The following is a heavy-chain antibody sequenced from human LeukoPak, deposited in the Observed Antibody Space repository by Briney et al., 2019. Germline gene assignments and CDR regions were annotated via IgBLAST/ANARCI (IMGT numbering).Heavy chain of an antibody. D-gene: IGHD4-17*01. J-gene: IGHJ4*02. Sequence: WGSLRLSCAASGFSFISYGMHWVRQAPGKGLEWVGVISDDGRNKNYADSVKGRFTISRDNSKDTLYLQMNSLRDEDTAVYYCAKRPSDYGDYVTYFDYWGQGTLVTVSS. CDR1: GFSFISYG. CDR3: AKRPSDYGDYVTYFDY. CDR2: ISDDGRNK. V-gene: IGHV3-30*18.